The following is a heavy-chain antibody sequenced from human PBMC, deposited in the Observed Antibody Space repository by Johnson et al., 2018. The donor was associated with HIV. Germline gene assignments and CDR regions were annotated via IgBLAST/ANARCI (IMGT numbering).Heavy chain of an antibody. Sequence: VQLVESGGGVVQPGKSLRLSCAASGFTFSSYAMSWVRQVPGKGLEWVSAISGSGGSTYYADSVKGRFTISRDNSKNSLYLQMNSLRAEDTVVYYCASTLTGDFGAFDIWGQGTMVTVSS. CDR3: ASTLTGDFGAFDI. V-gene: IGHV3-23*04. CDR1: GFTFSSYA. CDR2: ISGSGGST. D-gene: IGHD7-27*01. J-gene: IGHJ3*02.